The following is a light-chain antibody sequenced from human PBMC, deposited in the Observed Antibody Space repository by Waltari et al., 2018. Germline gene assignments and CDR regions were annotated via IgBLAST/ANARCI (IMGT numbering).Light chain of an antibody. CDR2: MGS. Sequence: DIVMTQSPLSLPVTPGEPASISCRYSQNLLHSNGYNYLDWYLQKPGQSPQLVIYMGSNRASGVPDRFSGSGSGTDFTLKISRVEAEDVGIYYCMQPLQTPWTFGQGTKVEIK. J-gene: IGKJ1*01. V-gene: IGKV2-28*01. CDR3: MQPLQTPWT. CDR1: QNLLHSNGYNY.